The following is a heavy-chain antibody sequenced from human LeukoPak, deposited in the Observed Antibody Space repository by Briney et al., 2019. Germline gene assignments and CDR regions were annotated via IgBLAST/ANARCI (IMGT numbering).Heavy chain of an antibody. CDR1: GGSISSSSYY. V-gene: IGHV4-39*01. J-gene: IGHJ5*02. CDR2: IYYSGST. Sequence: SETLSLTCTVSGGSISSSSYYWGWIRQPPGKGLEWIGSIYYSGSTYYNPSLKSRVTISVDTSKNQFFLKLSSVTAADTAVYYCARHGLRYCSSTSCYPLNWFDPWGQGTLVTVSS. D-gene: IGHD2-2*01. CDR3: ARHGLRYCSSTSCYPLNWFDP.